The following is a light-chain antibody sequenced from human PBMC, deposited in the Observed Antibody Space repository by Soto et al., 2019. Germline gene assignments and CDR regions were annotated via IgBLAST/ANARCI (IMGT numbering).Light chain of an antibody. Sequence: QSVLTQPRSVSGSPGQSVTISCTGTSSDVGGYNYVSWYQQHPGKAPKLMISDVSKRPSGVPDRLSGSKSDNTASLTISGLQAEDEADYYCCSYAGSYNYIFGGGTKLTVL. V-gene: IGLV2-11*01. CDR2: DVS. J-gene: IGLJ2*01. CDR1: SSDVGGYNY. CDR3: CSYAGSYNYI.